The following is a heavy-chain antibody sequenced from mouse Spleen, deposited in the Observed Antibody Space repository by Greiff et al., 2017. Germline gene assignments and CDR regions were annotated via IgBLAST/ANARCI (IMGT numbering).Heavy chain of an antibody. CDR2: IDPSDSYT. J-gene: IGHJ2*01. CDR1: GYTFTSYW. Sequence: QVQLQQPGAELVMPGASVKLSCKASGYTFTSYWMHWVKQRPGQGLEWIGEIDPSDSYTNYNQKFKGKATLTVDKSSSTAYMQLSSLTSEDSAVYYCARGHYYLDYWGQGTTLTVSP. V-gene: IGHV1-69*01. CDR3: ARGHYYLDY.